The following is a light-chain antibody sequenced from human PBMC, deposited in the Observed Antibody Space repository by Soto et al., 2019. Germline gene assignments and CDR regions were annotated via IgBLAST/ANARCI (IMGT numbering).Light chain of an antibody. CDR1: QSVSSNY. V-gene: IGKV3-20*01. Sequence: EIVLTQSPGTLSLSPGERATLSCRASQSVSSNYLAWYQQKSGQAPRLLIYGISSRATGIPDRFSGSGSGTDFTLTISRLEPEDFAVYYSQQYGTSRTFGQGTKVEIK. CDR2: GIS. CDR3: QQYGTSRT. J-gene: IGKJ1*01.